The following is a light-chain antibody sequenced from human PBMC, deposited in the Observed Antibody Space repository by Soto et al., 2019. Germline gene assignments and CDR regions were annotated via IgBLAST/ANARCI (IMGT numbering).Light chain of an antibody. CDR3: SSYSSGSALV. CDR2: EVS. Sequence: QSALTQPASVSGSPGQSITISCTGSSSDIGTFNYVSWYQHHPGKAPKLMLFEVSNRPSGVSNRFSGSKSGSTASLTISGLQAEDEADYFCSSYSSGSALVYGGGTQLTVL. CDR1: SSDIGTFNY. V-gene: IGLV2-14*01. J-gene: IGLJ2*01.